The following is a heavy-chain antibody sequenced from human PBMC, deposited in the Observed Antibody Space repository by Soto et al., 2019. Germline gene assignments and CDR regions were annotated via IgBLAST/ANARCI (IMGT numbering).Heavy chain of an antibody. CDR2: IYWDDDK. Sequence: SGPTLVNPTQTLTLTCTSSGISLRTGGVGVGWIRQPPGKALEWLALIYWDDDKRYSPSLKNRLIITKDTSKNQVVLTMTNMDPVNTATYYCAHSLSGDIDENGGQGVLVTFSS. V-gene: IGHV2-5*02. D-gene: IGHD1-26*01. CDR1: GISLRTGGVG. J-gene: IGHJ4*02. CDR3: AHSLSGDIDEN.